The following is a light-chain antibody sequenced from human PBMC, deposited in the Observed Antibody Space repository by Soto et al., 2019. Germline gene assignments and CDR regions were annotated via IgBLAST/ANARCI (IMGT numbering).Light chain of an antibody. CDR1: QSLSKY. V-gene: IGKV3-11*01. CDR2: DVS. CDR3: QQGSNWPLT. Sequence: EIVLTQSPATLSLSPGERATLSCRASQSLSKYLAWYQQKPGQAPRLLFYDVSSRATGIPARFSGSGSGTDFTLTISSLEPEDFAVYYCQQGSNWPLTFGGGTKVDIK. J-gene: IGKJ4*01.